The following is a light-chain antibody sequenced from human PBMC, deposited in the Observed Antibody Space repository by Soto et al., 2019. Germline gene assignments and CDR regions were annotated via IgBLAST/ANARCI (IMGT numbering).Light chain of an antibody. CDR3: QQYNNWPLT. CDR2: GAS. Sequence: EIVMTQSPVTLSVSPGERATLSCRASQSVSDNLAWYQQKPGQAPRLLFYGASIRVTGIPPRFSGSGSGTELILTISSLQSEDFALYYCQQYNNWPLTFGGGTKVDIK. CDR1: QSVSDN. J-gene: IGKJ4*01. V-gene: IGKV3D-15*01.